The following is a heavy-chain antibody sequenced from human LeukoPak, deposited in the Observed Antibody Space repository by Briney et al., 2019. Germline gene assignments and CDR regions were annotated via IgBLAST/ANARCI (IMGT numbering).Heavy chain of an antibody. Sequence: GRSRSLSCAASGFTFSSYGIHWVRQAPGKGLEWVAVIWYDASIEHYADSVKGRLTITRDNSKNTLYLQMSSLRAEDTAVYYCAKAKVAAATHAGLFDYWGQGTLVTVSS. D-gene: IGHD6-19*01. V-gene: IGHV3-33*06. CDR3: AKAKVAAATHAGLFDY. J-gene: IGHJ4*02. CDR2: IWYDASIE. CDR1: GFTFSSYG.